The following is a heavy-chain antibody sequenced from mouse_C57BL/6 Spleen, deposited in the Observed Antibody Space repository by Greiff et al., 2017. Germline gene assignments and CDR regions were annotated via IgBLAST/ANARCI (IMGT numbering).Heavy chain of an antibody. CDR2: IYPGSGST. Sequence: VQLQQPGAELVKPGASVKMSCTASGYTFTSYWITWVKQRLGQGLEWIGDIYPGSGSTNYNEKCKSKATLTVDTSSSTADMQLSSLTSEDSAVYYCAAFYYGSSHFDYWGQGTTRTVSS. V-gene: IGHV1-55*01. J-gene: IGHJ2*01. D-gene: IGHD2-1*01. CDR1: GYTFTSYW. CDR3: AAFYYGSSHFDY.